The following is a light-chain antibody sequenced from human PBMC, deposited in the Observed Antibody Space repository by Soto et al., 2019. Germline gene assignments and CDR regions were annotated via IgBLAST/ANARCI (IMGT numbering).Light chain of an antibody. CDR3: SSYTSSSTLV. J-gene: IGLJ2*01. CDR2: EVS. V-gene: IGLV2-14*01. CDR1: SSDVGGYEY. Sequence: QSVLTQPASVSGSPGQSITISCTGTSSDVGGYEYVSWYQQHAGKAPKLLIYEVSNRPSGVSNRFSGSKSANTASLTISGPQAEDEADYYCSSYTSSSTLVFGGGTKVTVL.